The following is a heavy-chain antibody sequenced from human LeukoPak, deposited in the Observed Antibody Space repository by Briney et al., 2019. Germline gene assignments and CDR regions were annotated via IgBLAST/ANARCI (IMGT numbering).Heavy chain of an antibody. D-gene: IGHD3-16*01. V-gene: IGHV3-23*01. CDR3: AKCAESYGNDAFDM. CDR2: IRGGGAGA. CDR1: EFTFSSFA. J-gene: IGHJ3*02. Sequence: GGPLRLSCAASEFTFSSFATSWVRQAPGKGLEWVSYIRGGGAGALYADSVKGRFTISRDNSKSTMYLQMNSLRVEDTAVYYCAKCAESYGNDAFDMWGPGTMVTVSS.